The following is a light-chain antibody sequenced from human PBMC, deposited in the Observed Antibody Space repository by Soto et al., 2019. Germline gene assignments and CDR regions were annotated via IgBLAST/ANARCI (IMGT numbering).Light chain of an antibody. V-gene: IGKV3-20*01. Sequence: EIVLTQSPGTLSLSPGERATLSCRASQTVSSSNLAWYQQKPGQTPRLLIYAASSRATGIPDRFSGSGSGTDFTLTISRLETEDFAVYYCQQYGRAFGQGTKLEIK. CDR1: QTVSSSN. CDR3: QQYGRA. CDR2: AAS. J-gene: IGKJ2*01.